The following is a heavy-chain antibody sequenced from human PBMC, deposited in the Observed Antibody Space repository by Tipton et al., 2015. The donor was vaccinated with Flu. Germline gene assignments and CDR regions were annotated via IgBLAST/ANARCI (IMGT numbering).Heavy chain of an antibody. CDR3: ARAETYCDGECYDYFEY. V-gene: IGHV3-66*01. Sequence: SLRLSCAASGFSVSNFYMSWARQAPGRGLEWVSVVYAAGSTYFADSVKGRFTISRDESLNTLFLQMNSLRAEDTAMYYCARAETYCDGECYDYFEYWGQGTLVTVSS. CDR1: GFSVSNFY. J-gene: IGHJ4*02. CDR2: VYAAGST. D-gene: IGHD2-21*01.